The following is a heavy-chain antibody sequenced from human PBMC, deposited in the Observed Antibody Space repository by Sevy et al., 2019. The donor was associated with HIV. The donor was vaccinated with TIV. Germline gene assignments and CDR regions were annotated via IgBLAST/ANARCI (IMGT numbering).Heavy chain of an antibody. J-gene: IGHJ6*02. D-gene: IGHD3-10*01. CDR2: ISYDGSNK. CDR3: AREGQLLWFGEFPHYYYGMDV. V-gene: IGHV3-30-3*01. Sequence: GGSLRLSCAASGFTFSSYAMHWVRQAPGKGLEWVAVISYDGSNKYYADSVKGRFTISRDNSKNTLYLQMNSLRAEDTAVYYCAREGQLLWFGEFPHYYYGMDVWGQGTTVTVSS. CDR1: GFTFSSYA.